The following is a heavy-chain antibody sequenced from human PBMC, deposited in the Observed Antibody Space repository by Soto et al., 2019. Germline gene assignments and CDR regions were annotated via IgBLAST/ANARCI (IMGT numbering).Heavy chain of an antibody. V-gene: IGHV3-30-3*01. CDR1: GFTFSSYA. CDR3: AIIAVAGTFDY. CDR2: ISYDGSNK. Sequence: PGGSLRLSCAASGFTFSSYAMHWVRQAPGKGLEWVAVISYDGSNKYYADSVKGRFTISRDNSKNTLYLQMNSLRAEDTAVYYCAIIAVAGTFDYWGQGTLVTVSS. J-gene: IGHJ4*02. D-gene: IGHD6-19*01.